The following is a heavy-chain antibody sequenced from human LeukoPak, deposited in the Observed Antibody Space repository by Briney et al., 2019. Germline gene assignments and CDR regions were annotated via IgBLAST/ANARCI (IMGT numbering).Heavy chain of an antibody. CDR3: ARVAAAGTGWFGP. Sequence: ASVKVSCKASGYTFTSYYIHWVRQAPGQGLEWMGIINPRSSSTTYAQKFQGRVTMTRDTSTSTVYMEVRSLRSEDAAVYYCARVAAAGTGWFGPWGQGTLVTVSS. CDR1: GYTFTSYY. CDR2: INPRSSST. D-gene: IGHD6-13*01. V-gene: IGHV1-46*01. J-gene: IGHJ5*02.